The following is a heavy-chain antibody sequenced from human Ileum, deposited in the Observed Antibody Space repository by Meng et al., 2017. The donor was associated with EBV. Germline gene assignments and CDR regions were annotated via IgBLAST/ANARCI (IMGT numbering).Heavy chain of an antibody. D-gene: IGHD3-22*01. CDR3: ARNVPGTSAYYD. Sequence: QGQLQGAGPGLGKPSATLSLTCAVSGYPISSTNWWGWIRQPPGKGLEWIGYIYYSGSTSYNPSLKSRVTMSVDTSKNQFSLNLNSVTAVDTAVYYCARNVPGTSAYYDWGQGTLVTVSS. CDR2: IYYSGST. V-gene: IGHV4-28*01. CDR1: GYPISSTNW. J-gene: IGHJ4*02.